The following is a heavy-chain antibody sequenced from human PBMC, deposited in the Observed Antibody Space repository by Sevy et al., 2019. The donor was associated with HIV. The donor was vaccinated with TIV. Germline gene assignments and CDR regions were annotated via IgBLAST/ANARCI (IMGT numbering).Heavy chain of an antibody. CDR2: FSPSGVTN. D-gene: IGHD5-18*01. Sequence: GESLKISCEASGFRFSDYYMSWIRLAPGKGLECLSYFSPSGVTNYYADSVKGRFTISRDFAKNSVSLQMSSLKAEDTGVYYCARGMGWIQTWLPDSWGQGTRVSVSS. CDR1: GFRFSDYY. V-gene: IGHV3-11*01. J-gene: IGHJ4*02. CDR3: ARGMGWIQTWLPDS.